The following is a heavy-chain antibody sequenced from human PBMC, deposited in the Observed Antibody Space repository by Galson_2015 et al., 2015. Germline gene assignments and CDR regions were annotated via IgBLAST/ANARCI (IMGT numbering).Heavy chain of an antibody. CDR1: GFTFSSYA. Sequence: SLRLSCAASGFTFSSYAMHWVRQAPGKGLKWVAVISYDGSNKYYADSVKGRFTISRDNSKNTLYLQMNSLRAEDTAVYYCARDGTGCRYSSGCGDAFDIWGQGTMVTVSS. CDR3: ARDGTGCRYSSGCGDAFDI. D-gene: IGHD6-19*01. J-gene: IGHJ3*02. V-gene: IGHV3-30-3*01. CDR2: ISYDGSNK.